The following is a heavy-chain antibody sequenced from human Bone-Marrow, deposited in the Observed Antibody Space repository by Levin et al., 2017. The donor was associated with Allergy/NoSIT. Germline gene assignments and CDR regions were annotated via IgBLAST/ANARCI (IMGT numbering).Heavy chain of an antibody. J-gene: IGHJ5*02. CDR1: GFTSDDYA. Sequence: GGSLRLSCAASGFTSDDYAMHWVRQAPGKGLEWVSGISWNSGSIGYADSVKGRFTISRDNAKNSLYLQMNSLRAEDTALYYCAKTSGGDYGGWFDPWGQGTLVTVSS. V-gene: IGHV3-9*02. CDR3: AKTSGGDYGGWFDP. CDR2: ISWNSGSI. D-gene: IGHD4-17*01.